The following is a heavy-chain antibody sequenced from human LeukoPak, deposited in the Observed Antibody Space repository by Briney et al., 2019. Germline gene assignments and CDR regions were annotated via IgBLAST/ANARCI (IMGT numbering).Heavy chain of an antibody. Sequence: SVKVSCKASGGTFSSYAISWVRQAPGQGLEWMGRIIPIPGIANYAQKFQGRVTITADKSTSTAYMELSSLRSEDTAVYYCARIQLWSLNYYYYYGMDVWGQGTTVTVSS. CDR1: GGTFSSYA. CDR2: IIPIPGIA. V-gene: IGHV1-69*04. CDR3: ARIQLWSLNYYYYYGMDV. D-gene: IGHD5-18*01. J-gene: IGHJ6*02.